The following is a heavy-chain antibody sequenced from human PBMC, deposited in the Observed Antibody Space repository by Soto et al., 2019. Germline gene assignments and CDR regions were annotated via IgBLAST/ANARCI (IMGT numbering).Heavy chain of an antibody. Sequence: NPSETLSLTCTVSGGSVNSGLYYWSWILQPPGKGLEWIGYSYYSGSADYSPSLKSRVTISVDTSRNQFSLNLSSVTAADTAFYYCARVPLAAAGTFYFWGQGTLVTVSS. CDR1: GGSVNSGLYY. V-gene: IGHV4-61*01. J-gene: IGHJ4*02. CDR3: ARVPLAAAGTFYF. CDR2: SYYSGSA. D-gene: IGHD6-13*01.